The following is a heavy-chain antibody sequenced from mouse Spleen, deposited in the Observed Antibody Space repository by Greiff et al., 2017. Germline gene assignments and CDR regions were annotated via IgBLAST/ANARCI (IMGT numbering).Heavy chain of an antibody. CDR1: GFTFSSYA. Sequence: EVQGVESGGGLVKPGGSLKLSCAASGFTFSSYAMSWVRQTPEKRLEWVASISSGGSTYYPDSVKGRFTISRDNARNSLYLQMSSLRSKDTAMYYCARGVFDYWGQGTTLTVSS. V-gene: IGHV5-6-5*01. CDR2: ISSGGST. CDR3: ARGVFDY. J-gene: IGHJ2*01.